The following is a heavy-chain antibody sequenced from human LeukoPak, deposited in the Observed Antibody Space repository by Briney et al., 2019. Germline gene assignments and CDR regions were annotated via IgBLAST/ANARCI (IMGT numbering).Heavy chain of an antibody. V-gene: IGHV3-69-1*02. CDR1: GFAFGIYA. CDR2: ISSTNAI. J-gene: IGHJ4*02. Sequence: GGSLRLSCSASGFAFGIYALNWFRHTPGKGLEWLSYISSTNAIYYADSVKGRFTISRDNAKASLYLQMNSLRAEDTAVYYCARDDKWAFDYWGQGTLVTVSS. D-gene: IGHD1-26*01. CDR3: ARDDKWAFDY.